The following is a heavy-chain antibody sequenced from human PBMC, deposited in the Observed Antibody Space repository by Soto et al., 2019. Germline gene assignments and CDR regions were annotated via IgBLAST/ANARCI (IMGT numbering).Heavy chain of an antibody. CDR1: GYTFTGYY. V-gene: IGHV1-2*02. CDR3: ARGGVRTYYDFWSCPPTEGGMDV. Sequence: ASVKVSCKASGYTFTGYYMRWVRQAPGQGLERMGWINPNSGGTNYAQKFQGRVTMTRDTSISTAYMELSRLRSDDTAVYYCARGGVRTYYDFWSCPPTEGGMDVWGQGTTVTVSS. CDR2: INPNSGGT. J-gene: IGHJ6*02. D-gene: IGHD3-3*01.